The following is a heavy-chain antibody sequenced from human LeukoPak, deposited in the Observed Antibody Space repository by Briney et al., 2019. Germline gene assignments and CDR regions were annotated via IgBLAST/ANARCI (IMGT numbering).Heavy chain of an antibody. D-gene: IGHD5-18*01. CDR2: INHSGST. Sequence: SETLSLTCAVYGGSFSGYYWSWIRQPPGKGLEWIGEINHSGSTNYNPSLKSRVTISVDTSKNQFSLKLSSVTAADTAVYYCARRGYSYGYYLHWGQAPWSPSPQ. J-gene: IGHJ1*01. CDR3: ARRGYSYGYYLH. CDR1: GGSFSGYY. V-gene: IGHV4-34*01.